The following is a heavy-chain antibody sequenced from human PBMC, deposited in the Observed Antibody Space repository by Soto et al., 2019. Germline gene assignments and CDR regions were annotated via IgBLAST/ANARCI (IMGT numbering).Heavy chain of an antibody. V-gene: IGHV3-30*18. CDR3: VKERMEQYQVLPFFEY. D-gene: IGHD2-2*01. J-gene: IGHJ4*02. CDR1: GFTFSSHG. Sequence: QVPLVESGGGVVQPGRSLRLSCAASGFTFSSHGMHWVRQAPGKGVEWVAVISYDGSNKYYADSVRGRFTISRDNSKNTLHLQMNSLRADDTAVYYCVKERMEQYQVLPFFEYWGQGTLVTVSS. CDR2: ISYDGSNK.